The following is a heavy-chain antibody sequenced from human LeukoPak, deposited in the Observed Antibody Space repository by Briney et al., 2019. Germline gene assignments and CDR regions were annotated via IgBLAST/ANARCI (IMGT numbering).Heavy chain of an antibody. CDR1: GYTFTSYY. D-gene: IGHD1-7*01. CDR2: INPSGGST. Sequence: ASVKVSCKASGYTFTSYYMHWVRQAPGQGLEWMGIINPSGGSTSYAQKFQGRVTMTRDTSTSTVYMELSSLRSEDTAVYYCAKEGKTRNWNYSQAKPVYWGQGTLVTVSS. J-gene: IGHJ4*02. CDR3: AKEGKTRNWNYSQAKPVY. V-gene: IGHV1-46*01.